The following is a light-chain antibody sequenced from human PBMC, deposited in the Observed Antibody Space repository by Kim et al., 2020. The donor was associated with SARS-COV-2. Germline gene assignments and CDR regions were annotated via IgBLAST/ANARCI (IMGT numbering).Light chain of an antibody. V-gene: IGKV1-39*01. CDR2: GIS. Sequence: DIQMTQSPSSLSASVGDRVTITCRASQTITRYFHWYQHKAGKAPKLLIHGISNLHSGVPSRFSGSGSGTEFTLTISSLQPEDFATYYCQQTDSLPITFGQGTRLDIK. CDR3: QQTDSLPIT. J-gene: IGKJ5*01. CDR1: QTITRY.